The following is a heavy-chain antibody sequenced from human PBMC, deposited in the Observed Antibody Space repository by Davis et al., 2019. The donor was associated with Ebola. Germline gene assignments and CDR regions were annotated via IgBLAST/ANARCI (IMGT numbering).Heavy chain of an antibody. CDR1: GGSISSSNW. Sequence: MPSETLSLTCAVSGGSISSSNWWSWVRQPPGKGLEWIGEIYHSGSTNYNPSLKSRVTISVDTSKKQFSLKLSSVTAADTAVYYCARETTVTLIDYWGQGTLVTVSS. J-gene: IGHJ4*02. CDR3: ARETTVTLIDY. V-gene: IGHV4-4*02. CDR2: IYHSGST. D-gene: IGHD4-17*01.